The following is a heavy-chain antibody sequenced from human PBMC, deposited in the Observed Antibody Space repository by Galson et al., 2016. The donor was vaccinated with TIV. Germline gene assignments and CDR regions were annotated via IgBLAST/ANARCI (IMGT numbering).Heavy chain of an antibody. J-gene: IGHJ6*02. V-gene: IGHV1-3*01. CDR2: INAGNGNT. CDR3: AKNTGDYNFYFYGLDV. D-gene: IGHD1-1*01. CDR1: GYNFTNYA. Sequence: SVKVSCKASGYNFTNYAMHWVRQAPGQRLEWMGWINAGNGNTKYSQKLQGRVTITRDTSASTAYMELSSLRSEDTAVYYCAKNTGDYNFYFYGLDVWGQGTTVTVSS.